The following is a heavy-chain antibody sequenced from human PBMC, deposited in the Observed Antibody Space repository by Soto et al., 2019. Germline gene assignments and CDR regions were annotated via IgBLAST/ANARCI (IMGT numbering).Heavy chain of an antibody. CDR2: TYYRSKWYN. D-gene: IGHD1-26*01. V-gene: IGHV6-1*01. CDR3: ARGVGGGSYYGYYYGMDV. Sequence: SQTLSLTCAISGDSVSSNSAAWNWIRQSPSRGLEWLGRTYYRSKWYNDYAVSVKSRITINPDTSKNQFSLQLNSVTPEDKAVYYCARGVGGGSYYGYYYGMDVWGQATTVTVSS. J-gene: IGHJ6*02. CDR1: GDSVSSNSAA.